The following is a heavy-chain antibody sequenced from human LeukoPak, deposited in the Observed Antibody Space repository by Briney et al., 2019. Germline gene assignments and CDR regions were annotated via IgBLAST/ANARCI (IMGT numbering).Heavy chain of an antibody. CDR1: GGSISSSNYY. CDR2: IYYRGST. J-gene: IGHJ6*02. Sequence: SETLSLTCTVSGGSISSSNYYWSWIRQPPGKGLEWIGYIYYRGSTYYNPSLKSRVTISIDTSKNQFSLKLSSVTAADTAVYYCARGPIVVVPAAIRPYYSGLDVWGQGTTVTVSS. V-gene: IGHV4-30-4*01. CDR3: ARGPIVVVPAAIRPYYSGLDV. D-gene: IGHD2-2*01.